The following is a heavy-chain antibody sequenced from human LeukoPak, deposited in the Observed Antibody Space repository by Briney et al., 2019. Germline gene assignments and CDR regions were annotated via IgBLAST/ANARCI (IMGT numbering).Heavy chain of an antibody. CDR3: ARGRGWVDH. D-gene: IGHD3-16*01. V-gene: IGHV3-7*01. CDR1: GFSFTAYA. Sequence: GGSLRLSCAASGFSFTAYAMSWVRQTPGEGLEWVAYIHDDGRVTNYADSVKGRFTISRDNARKSVYVQMNSLRVEDTSLYYCARGRGWVDHWGQGTLVTVSS. J-gene: IGHJ4*02. CDR2: IHDDGRVT.